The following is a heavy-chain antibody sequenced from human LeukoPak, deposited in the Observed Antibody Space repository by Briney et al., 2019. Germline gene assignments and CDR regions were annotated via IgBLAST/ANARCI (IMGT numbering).Heavy chain of an antibody. D-gene: IGHD3-22*01. CDR3: ARDGDDTSGYFSPFDY. CDR1: GFTVSSNY. V-gene: IGHV3-53*01. J-gene: IGHJ4*02. Sequence: GSLRLSCAVSGFTVSSNYMSWVRRAPGKGLEWVSVIYTGGTTYYADSVKGRFTISRDNSKNTLCLQMNSLRAEDTAVYYCARDGDDTSGYFSPFDYWGQGTLVTVSS. CDR2: IYTGGTT.